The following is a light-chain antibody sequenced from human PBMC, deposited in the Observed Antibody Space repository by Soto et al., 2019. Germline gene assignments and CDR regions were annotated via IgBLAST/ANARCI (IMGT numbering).Light chain of an antibody. CDR3: SSYTSSSTVV. J-gene: IGLJ2*01. Sequence: QSVLTQPASVSGSPGQSLTISCTGSSSDGGGYNYVSWYQQHPGKAPKLMIYDVSNRPSGVSNRFSGSKSGNTASLTISGLQAEDEADYYCSSYTSSSTVVFGGGTKLTVL. CDR1: SSDGGGYNY. CDR2: DVS. V-gene: IGLV2-14*01.